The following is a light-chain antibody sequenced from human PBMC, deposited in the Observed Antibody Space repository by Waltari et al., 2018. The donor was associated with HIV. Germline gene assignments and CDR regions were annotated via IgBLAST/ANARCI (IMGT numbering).Light chain of an antibody. J-gene: IGLJ2*01. CDR2: TNT. Sequence: QSALTQPPSVSGAPGQRVTISCTGLRSTNFGTTYDVHWYQYLPGTGPRPISSTNTNRPSGVPDRFSASKSGTSASLAIIGLQAEDEADYYCQSFDRLSALPIFGGGTRLTV. CDR3: QSFDRLSALPI. V-gene: IGLV1-40*01. CDR1: RSTNFGTTYD.